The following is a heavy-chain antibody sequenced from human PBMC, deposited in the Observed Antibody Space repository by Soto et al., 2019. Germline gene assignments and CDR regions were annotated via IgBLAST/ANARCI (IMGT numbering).Heavy chain of an antibody. CDR3: ARVPVAVAAAEDYYGLDV. J-gene: IGHJ6*02. CDR1: GVSITSYY. CDR2: INTDGLS. Sequence: SETLSLTCSVSGVSITSYYWSWIRQSAGGGLEWMGRINTDGLSSYSPSFKSRLTMSLDTSKNQVSLRLISVTAADTAVYFCARVPVAVAAAEDYYGLDVWGQGTTVTVSS. D-gene: IGHD2-15*01. V-gene: IGHV4-4*07.